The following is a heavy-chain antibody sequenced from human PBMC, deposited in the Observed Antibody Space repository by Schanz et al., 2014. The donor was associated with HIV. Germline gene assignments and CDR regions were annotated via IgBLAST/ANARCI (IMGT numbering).Heavy chain of an antibody. CDR2: ISGSGGKT. J-gene: IGHJ2*01. V-gene: IGHV3-23*01. D-gene: IGHD4-17*01. Sequence: LLESGGGLKRPGGSLRLSCAASGFTFRNYAISWVRQAPGKGLEWVSAISGSGGKTYYADSVKGRFTISRDNSRNTLYLQMNTLRAEDTAVYYCAKGYGDYYWYFDLWGRGTLVTVSS. CDR3: AKGYGDYYWYFDL. CDR1: GFTFRNYA.